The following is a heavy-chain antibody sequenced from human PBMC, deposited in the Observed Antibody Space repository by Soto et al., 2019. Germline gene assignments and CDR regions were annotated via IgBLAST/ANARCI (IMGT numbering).Heavy chain of an antibody. CDR2: ISNTGGST. J-gene: IGHJ3*02. Sequence: XASLLLSCAASGFTFSTYAMNWVRQAPGKGLECVSAISNTGGSTFYAESVRGRFTISRDNSINTLYLQMTSLRTEDTAVYYCAHPRGYGVFDAVDIWGQGTMVTVSS. CDR3: AHPRGYGVFDAVDI. D-gene: IGHD4-17*01. V-gene: IGHV3-23*01. CDR1: GFTFSTYA.